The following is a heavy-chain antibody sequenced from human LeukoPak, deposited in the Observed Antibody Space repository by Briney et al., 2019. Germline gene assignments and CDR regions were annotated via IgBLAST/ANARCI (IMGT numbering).Heavy chain of an antibody. Sequence: GGSLRLSCAASGFTVSSNYMSWVRQAPGKGLEWVSVIYSGGSTYYADSEKGRFTISRDNSKNTLYLQMNSLRAEDTAVYYCLTTPFDYWGQGTLVTVSS. CDR2: IYSGGST. D-gene: IGHD1-1*01. CDR1: GFTVSSNY. CDR3: LTTPFDY. V-gene: IGHV3-53*01. J-gene: IGHJ4*02.